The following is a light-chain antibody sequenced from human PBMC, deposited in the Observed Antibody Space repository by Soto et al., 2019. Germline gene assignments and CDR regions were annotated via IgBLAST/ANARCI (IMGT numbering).Light chain of an antibody. Sequence: EIVLTQSPATLSLSPGERATLSCRASQTVSSHLAWYQQKPGQAPRLLIYDASNRANGVPARFSGGGSGTDCTLTISSLEPEDFAVYYCQQRTNWLTFGGGTNVEI. CDR3: QQRTNWLT. CDR2: DAS. V-gene: IGKV3-11*01. CDR1: QTVSSH. J-gene: IGKJ4*01.